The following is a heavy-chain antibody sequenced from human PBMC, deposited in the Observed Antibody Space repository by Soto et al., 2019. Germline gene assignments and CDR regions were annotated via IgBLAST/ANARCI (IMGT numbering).Heavy chain of an antibody. Sequence: GGSLRLSCSASGFTFSSYAMHWVRQAPGKGLEYVSAISSNGGSTYYADSVKGRFTISRDNSKNTLYLQMSSVRAEDTSVYYCVRGGFHDAFDIWGQGTMVTVSS. V-gene: IGHV3-64D*06. CDR3: VRGGFHDAFDI. CDR1: GFTFSSYA. D-gene: IGHD3-10*01. CDR2: ISSNGGST. J-gene: IGHJ3*02.